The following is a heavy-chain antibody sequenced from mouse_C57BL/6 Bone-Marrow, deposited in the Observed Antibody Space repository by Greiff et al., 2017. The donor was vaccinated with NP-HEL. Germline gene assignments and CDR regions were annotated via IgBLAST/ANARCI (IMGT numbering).Heavy chain of an antibody. V-gene: IGHV5-16*01. CDR3: ARGGNGYPYYAMDY. Sequence: EVHLVESEGGLVQPGSSMKLSCTASGFTFSDYYMAWVRQVPEKGLEWVANINYDGSSTYYLDSLKSRFIISRDNAKNILYLQMSSLKSEDTATYYCARGGNGYPYYAMDYWGQGTSVTVSS. D-gene: IGHD2-2*01. CDR2: INYDGSST. J-gene: IGHJ4*01. CDR1: GFTFSDYY.